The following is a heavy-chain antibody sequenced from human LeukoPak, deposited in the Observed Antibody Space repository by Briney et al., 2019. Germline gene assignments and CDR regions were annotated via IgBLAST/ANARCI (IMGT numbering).Heavy chain of an antibody. CDR2: INPSGGST. CDR1: GYTFTSYY. Sequence: ASVKVSCKASGYTFTSYYMHWVRQAPGQGLEWMGMINPSGGSTSYAQKFQGRVTMTRDTSTSTVCMELSSLRSEDTAVYYCATGSWDMVDFDYWGQGTLVTVSS. V-gene: IGHV1-46*01. J-gene: IGHJ4*02. D-gene: IGHD1-26*01. CDR3: ATGSWDMVDFDY.